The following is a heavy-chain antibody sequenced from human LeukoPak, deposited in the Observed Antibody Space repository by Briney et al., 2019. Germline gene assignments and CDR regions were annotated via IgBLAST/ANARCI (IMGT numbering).Heavy chain of an antibody. CDR1: GGSITSGGYY. V-gene: IGHV4-31*03. J-gene: IGHJ4*02. CDR3: SRAPLHGGYYFDY. Sequence: SETLSLTCTVSGGSITSGGYYWSWLRQHPGKGLEWFGYIYYSGSTYYTPSLKSRVTISVDTSKNQFSLKLTSVTAADTAVYYCSRAPLHGGYYFDYWGQGTLVTVSS. D-gene: IGHD2-15*01. CDR2: IYYSGST.